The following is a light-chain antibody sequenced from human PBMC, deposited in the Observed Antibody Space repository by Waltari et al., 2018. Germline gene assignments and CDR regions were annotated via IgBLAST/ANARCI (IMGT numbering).Light chain of an antibody. Sequence: LTQSPSLSGTPGPRVTISCSGDIYNIGLNPVNWYQQFPGAAPRVVMTATNERPSGIPDRFSGSKSGNSASLTISGLRFEDESDFYCGAWDDKVKAWLFGGGTTVTVL. CDR2: ATN. V-gene: IGLV1-44*01. CDR3: GAWDDKVKAWL. J-gene: IGLJ2*01. CDR1: IYNIGLNP.